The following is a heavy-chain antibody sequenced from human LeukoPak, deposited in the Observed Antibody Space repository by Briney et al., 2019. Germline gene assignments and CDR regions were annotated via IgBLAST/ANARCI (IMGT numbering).Heavy chain of an antibody. Sequence: SVKVSCKSSGGTFSSYAISWVRQAPGQGLEWMGGSIRIFGTANYAQKFQGRVTITADESTSTAYMELSSLRSEDTAVYYCARALEYCSGGSCLYNWGQGTLVTVSS. CDR3: ARALEYCSGGSCLYN. V-gene: IGHV1-69*01. J-gene: IGHJ4*02. CDR2: SIRIFGTA. D-gene: IGHD2-15*01. CDR1: GGTFSSYA.